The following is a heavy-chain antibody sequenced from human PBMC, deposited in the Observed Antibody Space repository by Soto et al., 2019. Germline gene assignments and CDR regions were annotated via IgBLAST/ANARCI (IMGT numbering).Heavy chain of an antibody. CDR2: IYYSGST. J-gene: IGHJ5*02. CDR3: ASGGGARRRFGGWFDP. Sequence: QVQLQESGPGLVKPSQTLSLTCTVSGGSISSGGYYWSWIRQHPGKGLEWIGYIYYSGSTYYNPSPKHRVTISVDTSKNQFSLKLSSVTAADTAVYYCASGGGARRRFGGWFDPWGQGTLVTVSS. CDR1: GGSISSGGYY. V-gene: IGHV4-31*03. D-gene: IGHD2-15*01.